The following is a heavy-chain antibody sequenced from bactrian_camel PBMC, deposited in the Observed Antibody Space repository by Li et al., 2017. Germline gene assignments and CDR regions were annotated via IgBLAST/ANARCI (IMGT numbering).Heavy chain of an antibody. CDR3: AASRIDAWSWSRENEYEY. V-gene: IGHV3S54*01. CDR1: GTIYYDAC. Sequence: VQLVESGGGSVQAGGSLRLSCRAKGTIYYDACVAWFRQAPGKEREAVAALGPDSSSTYYADSVKGRFTISQDSTKTTFYLQMNSLKPEDTAVHYCAASRIDAWSWSRENEYEYWGQGTQVTVS. J-gene: IGHJ4*01. D-gene: IGHD1*01. CDR2: LGPDSSST.